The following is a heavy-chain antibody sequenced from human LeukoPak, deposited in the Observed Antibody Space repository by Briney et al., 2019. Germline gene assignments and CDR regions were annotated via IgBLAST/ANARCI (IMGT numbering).Heavy chain of an antibody. Sequence: PGGSLRLSCAASGFTFSSYGMHWVRQAPGKGLEWVAFIRYDGSNKYYADSVKGRFTISRDNSKNTLYLQMNSLRAEDTAVYYCAKELIAVAGTGEFDYWGQGTLVTVSS. V-gene: IGHV3-30*02. D-gene: IGHD6-19*01. CDR3: AKELIAVAGTGEFDY. J-gene: IGHJ4*02. CDR1: GFTFSSYG. CDR2: IRYDGSNK.